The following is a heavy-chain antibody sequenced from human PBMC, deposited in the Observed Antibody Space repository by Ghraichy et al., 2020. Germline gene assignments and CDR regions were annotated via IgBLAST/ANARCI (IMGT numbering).Heavy chain of an antibody. Sequence: SETLSLTCTVSGGSISSYYWSWIRQPPGKGLEWIGYIYYSGSTNYNPSLKSRVTISVDTSKNQFSLKLSSVTAADTAGYYCARGVAVAGIYWGQGTLVTVSS. CDR2: IYYSGST. CDR1: GGSISSYY. D-gene: IGHD6-19*01. CDR3: ARGVAVAGIY. J-gene: IGHJ4*02. V-gene: IGHV4-59*08.